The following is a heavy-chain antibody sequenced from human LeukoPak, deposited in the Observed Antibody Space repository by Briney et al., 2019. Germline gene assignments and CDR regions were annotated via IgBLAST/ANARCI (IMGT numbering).Heavy chain of an antibody. CDR3: ARDPPQYYYDSSGYYYIEGNPDAFDI. Sequence: GASVKVSCKASGYTFTSYDISWVRQAPGQGLEWMGWISAYNGNTNYAQKLQGRVTMTTDTSTSTAYMELRSLRSDDTAVYYCARDPPQYYYDSSGYYYIEGNPDAFDIWGQGTMVTVSS. CDR1: GYTFTSYD. J-gene: IGHJ3*02. CDR2: ISAYNGNT. D-gene: IGHD3-22*01. V-gene: IGHV1-18*01.